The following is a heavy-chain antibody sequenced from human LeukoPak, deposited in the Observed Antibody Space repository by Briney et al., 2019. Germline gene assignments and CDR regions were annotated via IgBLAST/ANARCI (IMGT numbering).Heavy chain of an antibody. Sequence: SETLSLTCTVSNGSITNYFWSWIRQPPGKGLEWIGFIFYNESTQSTQYNPSLKSRVTISVDTSKNQFSLKLSSVTAADTAVYYYARDQTGPYYYGMDVWGQGTTVTVSS. CDR2: IFYNEST. CDR3: ARDQTGPYYYGMDV. CDR1: NGSITNYF. J-gene: IGHJ6*02. D-gene: IGHD3-9*01. V-gene: IGHV4-59*01.